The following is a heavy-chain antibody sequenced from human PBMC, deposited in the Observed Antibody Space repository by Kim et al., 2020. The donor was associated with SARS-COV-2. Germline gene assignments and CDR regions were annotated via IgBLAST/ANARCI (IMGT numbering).Heavy chain of an antibody. CDR2: ISAYNGNT. CDR1: GYTFTSYG. CDR3: AREIGSGWSDPDYYYYGMDV. D-gene: IGHD6-19*01. J-gene: IGHJ6*02. Sequence: ASVKVSCKASGYTFTSYGISWVRQAPGQGLEWMGWISAYNGNTNYAQKLQGRVTMTTDTSTSTAYMELRSLRSDDTAVYYCAREIGSGWSDPDYYYYGMDVWGQGTTVTVSS. V-gene: IGHV1-18*01.